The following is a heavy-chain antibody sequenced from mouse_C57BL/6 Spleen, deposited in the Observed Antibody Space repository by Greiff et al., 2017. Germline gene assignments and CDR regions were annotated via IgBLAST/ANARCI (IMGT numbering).Heavy chain of an antibody. D-gene: IGHD1-3*01. V-gene: IGHV1-50*01. CDR2: IDPSDSYT. J-gene: IGHJ2*01. CDR3: ASSPLSSYFDY. Sequence: VQLQQPGAELVKPGASVKLSCKASGYTFTRYWMQWVKQRPGQGLEWIGEIDPSDSYTNYNQKFKGKATLTVDTSSSTAYMQLSSLTSEDSAVYYCASSPLSSYFDYWGQGTTLTVSS. CDR1: GYTFTRYW.